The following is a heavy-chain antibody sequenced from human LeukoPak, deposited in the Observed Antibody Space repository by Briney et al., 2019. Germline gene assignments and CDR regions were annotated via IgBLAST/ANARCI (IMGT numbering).Heavy chain of an antibody. CDR2: IIPIFGTA. J-gene: IGHJ3*02. CDR1: GGTFSSYA. CDR3: ARDYYDSSGHDAFDI. V-gene: IGHV1-69*13. D-gene: IGHD3-22*01. Sequence: SVKVSCKASGGTFSSYAISWVRQAPGQGLEWMGGIIPIFGTANYAQKFRGRVTITADESTSTAYMELSSLRSEDTAVYYCARDYYDSSGHDAFDIWGQGTMATVSS.